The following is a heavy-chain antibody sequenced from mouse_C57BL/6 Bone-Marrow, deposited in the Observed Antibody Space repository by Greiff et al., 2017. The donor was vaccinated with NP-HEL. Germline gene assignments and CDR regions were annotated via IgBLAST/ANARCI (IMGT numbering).Heavy chain of an antibody. J-gene: IGHJ1*03. CDR3: ARGLGWLLRNWYFEV. D-gene: IGHD2-3*01. CDR1: GFNIKNTY. Sequence: VQLQQSVAELVRPGASVKLSCTASGFNIKNTYMHWVKQRPEQGLEWIGRIDPANGNTKYAPKFQGKATITADTSSNTAYLQLSSLTSEDTAIYYWARGLGWLLRNWYFEVWGTGTTVTVAS. CDR2: IDPANGNT. V-gene: IGHV14-3*01.